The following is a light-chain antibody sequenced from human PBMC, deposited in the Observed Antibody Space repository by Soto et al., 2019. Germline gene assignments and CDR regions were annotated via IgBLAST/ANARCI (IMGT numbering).Light chain of an antibody. CDR3: QQYSDSPT. V-gene: IGKV3D-15*01. CDR2: GAS. Sequence: EIVVTQSPATLSASPGERATLSCRASQSVSSSYLAWYQQKPGQAPRLLIYGASTRATGIPARFSGSGSGTEFTLTISSLQSEDFAVYYCQQYSDSPTFGQGTKVDIK. J-gene: IGKJ1*01. CDR1: QSVSSSY.